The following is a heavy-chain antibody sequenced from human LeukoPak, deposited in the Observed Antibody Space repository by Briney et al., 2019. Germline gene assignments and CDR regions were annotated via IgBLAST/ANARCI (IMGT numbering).Heavy chain of an antibody. J-gene: IGHJ3*02. Sequence: GGSLRLSCAASGFSFSGYYMSWIRQAPGKGLEWVSSISSSSSYIYYADSVKGRFTISRDNAKNSLYLQMNSLRAEDTAVYYCARTVLLWFGELLGGAFDIWGQGTMVTVSS. CDR2: ISSSSSYI. CDR3: ARTVLLWFGELLGGAFDI. V-gene: IGHV3-21*01. D-gene: IGHD3-10*01. CDR1: GFSFSGYY.